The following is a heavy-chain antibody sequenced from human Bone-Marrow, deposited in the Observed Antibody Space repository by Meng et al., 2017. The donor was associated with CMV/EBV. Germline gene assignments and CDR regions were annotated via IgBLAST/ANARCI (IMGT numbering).Heavy chain of an antibody. CDR1: GFTFGDYG. Sequence: GESLKISCAASGFTFGDYGMTWVRQAPGKGLEWVSGVNRNGDRTDYADSVKGRFTFSRDNAKNSLYLQMNSLRAEDTAFYYCARGATGTRFDYWGQGTLVTVS. CDR2: VNRNGDRT. CDR3: ARGATGTRFDY. J-gene: IGHJ4*02. D-gene: IGHD1-1*01. V-gene: IGHV3-20*04.